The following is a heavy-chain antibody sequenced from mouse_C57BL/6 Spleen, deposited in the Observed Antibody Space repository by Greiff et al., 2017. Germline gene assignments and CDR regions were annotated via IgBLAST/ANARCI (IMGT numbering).Heavy chain of an antibody. Sequence: QVQLQQPGAELVKPGASVKVSCKASGYTFTSYWMHWVKQRPGQGLEWIGRLHPSDSDTNYNQKFKGKATLTVDKSSSTAYMQLSSLTSEDSAVYYCAMRDYGSSQGYFDVWGTGTTVTVSS. CDR2: LHPSDSDT. D-gene: IGHD1-1*01. CDR1: GYTFTSYW. V-gene: IGHV1-74*01. CDR3: AMRDYGSSQGYFDV. J-gene: IGHJ1*03.